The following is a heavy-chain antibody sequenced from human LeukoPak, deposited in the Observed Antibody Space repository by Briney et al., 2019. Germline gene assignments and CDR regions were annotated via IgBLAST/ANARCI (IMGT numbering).Heavy chain of an antibody. D-gene: IGHD5-12*01. CDR1: GFTFSSYW. CDR2: INTDGSST. V-gene: IGHV3-74*01. J-gene: IGHJ4*02. Sequence: GGSLRLSCAASGFTFSSYWMHWVRQAPGKGLVWVSHINTDGSSTSYADSVKGRFTISRDNAKNTLYLQMNSLRVENTAVYYCAREDYSGYDFYDYWGQGSLVTVSS. CDR3: AREDYSGYDFYDY.